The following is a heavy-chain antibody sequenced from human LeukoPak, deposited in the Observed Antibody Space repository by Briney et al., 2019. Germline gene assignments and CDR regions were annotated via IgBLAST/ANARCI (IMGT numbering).Heavy chain of an antibody. CDR2: ISAYNGNT. Sequence: ASVKVSCKASGYTFTSYGISWVRQAPGQGLEWMGWISAYNGNTNYAQKLQGRVTMTTDTSTSTAYMELWSLRSDDTAVYYCARFPHYDILTGFDYWGQGTLVTVSS. J-gene: IGHJ4*02. CDR3: ARFPHYDILTGFDY. V-gene: IGHV1-18*01. CDR1: GYTFTSYG. D-gene: IGHD3-9*01.